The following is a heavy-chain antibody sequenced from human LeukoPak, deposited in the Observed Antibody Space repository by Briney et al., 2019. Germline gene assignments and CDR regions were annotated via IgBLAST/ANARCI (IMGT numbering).Heavy chain of an antibody. J-gene: IGHJ4*02. V-gene: IGHV4-28*05. CDR1: GYSISSSNY. CDR3: ARGSMVRGVIIVPPFDY. D-gene: IGHD3-10*01. Sequence: SETLSLTCAVSGYSISSSNYWAWIRRPPGKGLEWIGHIYYSGSIYYNPSLKSRVTISVDTSKNQFSLKLSSVTAADTAVYYCARGSMVRGVIIVPPFDYWGQGTLVTVSS. CDR2: IYYSGSI.